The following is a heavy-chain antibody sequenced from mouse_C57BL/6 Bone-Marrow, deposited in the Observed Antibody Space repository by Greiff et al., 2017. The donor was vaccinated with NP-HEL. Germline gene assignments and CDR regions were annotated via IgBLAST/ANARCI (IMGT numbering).Heavy chain of an antibody. Sequence: EVKLVESGGGLVKPGGSLKLSCAASGFTFSSYAMSWVRQTPEKRLEWVATISDGGSYTYYPDNVKGRFTISRDNAKNNLYLQMSHLKSEDTAMYYCASCMVTRGGDYFDYWGQGTTLTVSS. V-gene: IGHV5-4*03. CDR3: ASCMVTRGGDYFDY. J-gene: IGHJ2*01. D-gene: IGHD2-10*02. CDR1: GFTFSSYA. CDR2: ISDGGSYT.